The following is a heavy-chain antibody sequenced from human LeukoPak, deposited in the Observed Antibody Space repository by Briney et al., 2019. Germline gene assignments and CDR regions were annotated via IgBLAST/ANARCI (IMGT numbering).Heavy chain of an antibody. Sequence: SQTLSLTCAISEDSVSSNTVAWNWIRQSPSRGLEWLGRTYYRSKWFNDYAESVKSRIIINADMSTNQLSLQLNSATPDDTAVYYCVRGSRNAFDYWAQGTLVTVSS. J-gene: IGHJ4*02. V-gene: IGHV6-1*01. CDR2: TYYRSKWFN. CDR1: EDSVSSNTVA. CDR3: VRGSRNAFDY.